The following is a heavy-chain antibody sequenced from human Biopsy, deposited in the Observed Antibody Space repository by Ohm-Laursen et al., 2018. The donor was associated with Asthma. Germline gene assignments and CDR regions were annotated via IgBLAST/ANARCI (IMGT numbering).Heavy chain of an antibody. CDR1: RFTYE. Sequence: SLRLSCAASRFTYEMHWVRQAPGKGLEWVSFIRYDGRKKTYADSVKGRFTISRDNSKNTLYLQMNSLRAEDTAVYYCLRGTLGYYFDIWGQGTQVTVSS. CDR2: IRYDGRKK. V-gene: IGHV3-33*08. CDR3: LRGTLGYYFDI. D-gene: IGHD6-13*01. J-gene: IGHJ4*02.